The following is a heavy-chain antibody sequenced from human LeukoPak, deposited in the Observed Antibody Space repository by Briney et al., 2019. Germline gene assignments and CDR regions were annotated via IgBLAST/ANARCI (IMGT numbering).Heavy chain of an antibody. J-gene: IGHJ4*02. CDR3: ARTVYCTNGVCYLFDY. CDR2: IYYSGST. D-gene: IGHD2-8*01. Sequence: PSQTLSLTCTVSGGSISSGGYDWSWIRQHPGKGLEWIGYIYYSGSTYYNPSLKSRVTISVGTSKNQFSLKLSSVTAADTAVYYCARTVYCTNGVCYLFDYWGQGTLVTVSS. V-gene: IGHV4-31*03. CDR1: GGSISSGGYD.